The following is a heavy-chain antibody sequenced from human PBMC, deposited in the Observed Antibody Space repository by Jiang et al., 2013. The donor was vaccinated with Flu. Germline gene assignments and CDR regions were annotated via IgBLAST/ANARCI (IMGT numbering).Heavy chain of an antibody. CDR2: INPNTGGT. J-gene: IGHJ6*02. CDR3: ARDRVYYAFRGGMDV. CDR1: GYTFTGYY. V-gene: IGHV1-2*02. Sequence: GAEVKKPGASVKVSCKASGYTFTGYYIHWVRQAPGQGLEWMGWINPNTGGTNYAQKFQGRVTMTRDTSITTAYMDLSGLNSDDSAVYYCARDRVYYAFRGGMDVWGQGTTVTVSS. D-gene: IGHD3/OR15-3a*01.